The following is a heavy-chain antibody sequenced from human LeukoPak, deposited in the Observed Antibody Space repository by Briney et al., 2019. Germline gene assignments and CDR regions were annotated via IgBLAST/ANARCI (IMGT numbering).Heavy chain of an antibody. CDR3: ARGNNDFWSGYSSGSYYMDV. CDR2: IIPILGIA. CDR1: GGTFSSYA. Sequence: GASVKVSCKASGGTFSSYAISWVRQAPGQGLEWMGRIIPILGIANYAQKFQGRVTITADKSTSTAYMELSSLRSEDTAVYYCARGNNDFWSGYSSGSYYMDVWGKGTTVTVSS. D-gene: IGHD3-3*01. J-gene: IGHJ6*03. V-gene: IGHV1-69*04.